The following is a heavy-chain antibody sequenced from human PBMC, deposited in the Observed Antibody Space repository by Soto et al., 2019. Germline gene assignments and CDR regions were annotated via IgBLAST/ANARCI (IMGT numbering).Heavy chain of an antibody. Sequence: PSETLSLTCAVYGGSFSGYYWSWIRQPPGKGLEWIGEINHSGSTNYNPSLKSRVTISVDTSKNQFSLKLSSVTAADTAVYYCARDGFWSGYYPLDYWGQGTLVTVSS. D-gene: IGHD3-3*01. CDR3: ARDGFWSGYYPLDY. V-gene: IGHV4-34*01. CDR1: GGSFSGYY. CDR2: INHSGST. J-gene: IGHJ4*02.